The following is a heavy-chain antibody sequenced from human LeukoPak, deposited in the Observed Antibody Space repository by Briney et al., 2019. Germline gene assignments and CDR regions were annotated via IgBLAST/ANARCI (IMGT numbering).Heavy chain of an antibody. CDR1: GGSISGSSYY. V-gene: IGHV4-39*01. Sequence: TSETLSLTCTVSGGSISGSSYYWGWIRQPPGKGLEWIGSIYYSGSTYYNPSLTSRVTISVDTSKNQFSLKLSSVTAADTAVYYCASKPRYCSGGSCYFGYLDYWGQGTLVTVSS. D-gene: IGHD2-15*01. CDR2: IYYSGST. CDR3: ASKPRYCSGGSCYFGYLDY. J-gene: IGHJ4*02.